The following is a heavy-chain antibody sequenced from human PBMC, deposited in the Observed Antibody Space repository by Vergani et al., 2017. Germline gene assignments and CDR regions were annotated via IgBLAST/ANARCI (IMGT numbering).Heavy chain of an antibody. V-gene: IGHV3-30*02. CDR3: AKAMGLYGDYVFHYGMDV. D-gene: IGHD4-17*01. Sequence: QVQLVESGGGVVQPGGSLRLSCAASGFTFSSYGMHWVRQAPGKGLEWVAFIRYDGGNKYYADSVKGRFTISRDNSKNTLYLQMNSLRAEDTAVYYCAKAMGLYGDYVFHYGMDVWGQGTTVTVSS. J-gene: IGHJ6*02. CDR1: GFTFSSYG. CDR2: IRYDGGNK.